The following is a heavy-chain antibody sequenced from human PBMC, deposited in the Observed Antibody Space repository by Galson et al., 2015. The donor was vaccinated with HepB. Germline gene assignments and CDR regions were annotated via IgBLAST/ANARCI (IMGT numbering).Heavy chain of an antibody. V-gene: IGHV3-15*01. D-gene: IGHD2-2*01. CDR3: TTDVYFSSYWSWLDP. J-gene: IGHJ5*02. CDR2: IKSKTDGGTT. Sequence: SLRLSCAASGFAFNNAWMNWVRQAPGKGLEWVGRIKSKTDGGTTEYAAPVKGSFTISRDDSRNTLYLQMHSLRTDDTAVYYCTTDVYFSSYWSWLDPWGQGTGVTVSS. CDR1: GFAFNNAW.